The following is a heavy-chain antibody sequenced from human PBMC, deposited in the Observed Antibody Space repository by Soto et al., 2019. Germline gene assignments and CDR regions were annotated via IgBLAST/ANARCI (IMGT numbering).Heavy chain of an antibody. V-gene: IGHV1-18*01. CDR1: GYTFTRNG. D-gene: IGHD3-22*01. CDR3: VKDRDSNSWPSRDV. J-gene: IGHJ6*02. CDR2: ISPKSGSI. Sequence: VKVSCKTSGYTFTRNGISWVRQAPGQGLEWMGWISPKSGSIKYAQKFQGRVIMTTDTSTSTAYMELRSLRSDDTAVYYCVKDRDSNSWPSRDVWGPGTTVTVSS.